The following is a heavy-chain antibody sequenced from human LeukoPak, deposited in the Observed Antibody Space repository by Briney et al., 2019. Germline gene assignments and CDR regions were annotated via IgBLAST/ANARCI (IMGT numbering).Heavy chain of an antibody. CDR1: GFTFSDCF. J-gene: IGHJ6*03. CDR3: ARSSRQKLEHYDYYYIDV. CDR2: TSSSGDIT. D-gene: IGHD4-23*01. Sequence: GGSLILYCAASGFTFSDCFMSWIRQAPGRGLEWISYTSSSGDITYYADSVKGRFTISRDNARNSLYLQMNSLRAEDTAVYYCARSSRQKLEHYDYYYIDVWGKGTTVTVSS. V-gene: IGHV3-11*01.